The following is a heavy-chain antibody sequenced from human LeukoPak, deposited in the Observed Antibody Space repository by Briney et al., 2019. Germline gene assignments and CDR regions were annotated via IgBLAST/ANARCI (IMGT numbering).Heavy chain of an antibody. V-gene: IGHV3-33*08. J-gene: IGHJ4*02. CDR2: RWYDGNNK. CDR1: GFTFSNYG. CDR3: AREFHYYFETSGPLEY. D-gene: IGHD3-22*01. Sequence: PGGSLRLSCAVSGFTFSNYGMHWVRQGPGKGLEWVALRWYDGNNKYYADSVKGRFTISRDNSKNTLYLQMNSLRAEDTAVYYCAREFHYYFETSGPLEYWGQGSLVTVSS.